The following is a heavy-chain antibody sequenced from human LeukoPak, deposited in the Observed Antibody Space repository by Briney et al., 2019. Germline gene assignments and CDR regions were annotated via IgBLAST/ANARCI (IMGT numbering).Heavy chain of an antibody. D-gene: IGHD3-22*01. CDR1: GGSLSSSSYY. V-gene: IGHV4-39*07. J-gene: IGHJ4*02. CDR3: ASRDGSSDYHKIFDY. CDR2: IYYSGST. Sequence: PSETLSLTCTVSGGSLSSSSYYWGWIRQPPGTGLEWLGSIYYSGSTYYNPSLKSRVTISVDTSKNQFSLKLCSVTAADTAVYYCASRDGSSDYHKIFDYWGPGTLVTVSS.